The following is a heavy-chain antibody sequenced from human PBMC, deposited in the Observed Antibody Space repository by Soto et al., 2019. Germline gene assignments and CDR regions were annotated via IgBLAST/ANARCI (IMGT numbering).Heavy chain of an antibody. V-gene: IGHV3-74*01. D-gene: IGHD3-16*01. CDR3: AREGLGTDGFFDI. Sequence: PGGSLRLSCAASGFTFSRYWMHWVRQAPGKGLVWVSRINSDGSRTSYADSVKGRLTISRDNAKNAIYLQMDSLRAEDTAVYYCAREGLGTDGFFDIWGQGTMVTVSS. J-gene: IGHJ3*02. CDR1: GFTFSRYW. CDR2: INSDGSRT.